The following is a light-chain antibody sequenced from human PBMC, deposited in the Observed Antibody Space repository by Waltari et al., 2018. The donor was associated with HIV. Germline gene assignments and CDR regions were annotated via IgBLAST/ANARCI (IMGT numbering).Light chain of an antibody. CDR2: GPS. CDR1: ENIGND. CDR3: QHCHGWPHKYT. J-gene: IGKJ2*01. V-gene: IGKV3-15*01. Sequence: EIVMTQSPAALSVSPGERVTLSCRASENIGNDLAWYQQKPGQAPRLLMSGPSTRATGIPGRFSGGGSETEFTLTISSLRPEDLAVYYCQHCHGWPHKYTFGQGTKLEIK.